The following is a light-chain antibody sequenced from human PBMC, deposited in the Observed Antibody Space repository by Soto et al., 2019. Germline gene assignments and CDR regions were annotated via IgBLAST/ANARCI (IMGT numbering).Light chain of an antibody. Sequence: QSVLTQPPSVSAAPGQKVTISCTGSSSNIGNNYVSWYQQLPGTAPNLLIYDNNNRPSGIPDRFSGSKSGTSATLGITGLRTGDEADYYCGTWDSSLSAGRYVFGTGTKVTVL. V-gene: IGLV1-51*01. CDR2: DNN. J-gene: IGLJ1*01. CDR3: GTWDSSLSAGRYV. CDR1: SSNIGNNY.